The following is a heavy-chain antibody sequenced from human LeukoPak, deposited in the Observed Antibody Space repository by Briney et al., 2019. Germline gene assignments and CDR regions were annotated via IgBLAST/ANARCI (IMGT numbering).Heavy chain of an antibody. V-gene: IGHV1-46*01. CDR1: GYTFTSYY. CDR3: ASRKLDDAFDI. Sequence: ASVKVSCKASGYTFTSYYMHWVRQAPGQGLEWMGIINPSGGSTSSAQKFQGRITLTRDTSTSTVYMELSRLRSEDTAVYYCASRKLDDAFDIWGQGTMVTVSS. J-gene: IGHJ3*02. D-gene: IGHD1-1*01. CDR2: INPSGGST.